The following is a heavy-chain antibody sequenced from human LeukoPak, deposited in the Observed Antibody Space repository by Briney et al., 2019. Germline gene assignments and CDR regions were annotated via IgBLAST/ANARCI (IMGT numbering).Heavy chain of an antibody. J-gene: IGHJ4*02. CDR3: ARTDPHSSSDY. CDR2: IYYSGST. CDR1: GGSLSSYY. Sequence: SETLSLTCTVSGGSLSSYYWSWLRQPPGKGLEWIGYIYYSGSTNYNPSLKSRVTISVDTPKNQFSLKLSSVTPADTAVYYCARTDPHSSSDYWGQGTLVTVSS. D-gene: IGHD6-6*01. V-gene: IGHV4-59*01.